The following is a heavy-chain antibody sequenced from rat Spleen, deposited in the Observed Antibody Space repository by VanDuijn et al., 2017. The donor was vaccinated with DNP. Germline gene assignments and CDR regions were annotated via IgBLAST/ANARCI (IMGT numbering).Heavy chain of an antibody. V-gene: IGHV5-25*01. CDR1: GFTFSDYY. CDR2: ISSDGGHT. J-gene: IGHJ4*01. CDR3: ATQHSANYYEAPYAMDV. D-gene: IGHD1-12*01. Sequence: EVQLVESGGGLVSPGRSLKLSCAGSGFTFSDYYMAWVRQAPTKGLDWVASISSDGGHTYYRDSVKGRFTISRDNAKSTLYLQMDSLRSEDTATYYCATQHSANYYEAPYAMDVWGQGTSVTVSS.